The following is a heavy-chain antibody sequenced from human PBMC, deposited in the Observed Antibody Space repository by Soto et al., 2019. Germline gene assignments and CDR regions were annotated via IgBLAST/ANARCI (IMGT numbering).Heavy chain of an antibody. Sequence: PSETLSLTCTVSGGSISSSSYYWGWIRQPPGKGLEWIGSIYYSGSTYYNPSLKSRVTISVDTSKNQFSLKLSSVTAADTAVYYCASAVVVAVPCWFDPWGQGTLVTVSS. D-gene: IGHD2-15*01. V-gene: IGHV4-39*01. J-gene: IGHJ5*02. CDR1: GGSISSSSYY. CDR3: ASAVVVAVPCWFDP. CDR2: IYYSGST.